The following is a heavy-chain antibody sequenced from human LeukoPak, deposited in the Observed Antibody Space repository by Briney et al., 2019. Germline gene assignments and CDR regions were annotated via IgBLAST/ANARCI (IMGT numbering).Heavy chain of an antibody. CDR3: ARGWYSSSWYPLPYYYGMDV. Sequence: GGSLRLSCAGTGFIFNNAWMSWVRQAPGKGLEWVGRIKSKKDGETTDYAAPVKGRFIVSRDDSKDTLYLQMNSLRAEDTAVYYCARGWYSSSWYPLPYYYGMDVWGQGTTVTVSS. D-gene: IGHD6-13*01. CDR1: GFIFNNAW. V-gene: IGHV3-15*01. J-gene: IGHJ6*02. CDR2: IKSKKDGETT.